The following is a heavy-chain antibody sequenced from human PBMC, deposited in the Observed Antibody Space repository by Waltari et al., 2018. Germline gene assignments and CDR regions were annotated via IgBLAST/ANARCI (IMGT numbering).Heavy chain of an antibody. CDR1: GGTFSSYA. CDR3: ATDLYSSSWGFDP. J-gene: IGHJ5*02. Sequence: QVQLVQSGAEVKKPGSSVKVSCKASGGTFSSYAISWVRQAPGQGLEWMGRINPNSGGTNYAQKFQGRVTMTRDTSISTAYMELSRLRSDDTAVYYCATDLYSSSWGFDPWGQGTLVTVSS. V-gene: IGHV1-2*06. CDR2: INPNSGGT. D-gene: IGHD6-13*01.